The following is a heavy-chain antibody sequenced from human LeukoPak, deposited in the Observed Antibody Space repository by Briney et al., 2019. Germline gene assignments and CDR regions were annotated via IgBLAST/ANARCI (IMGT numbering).Heavy chain of an antibody. CDR1: GFRFGGFW. J-gene: IGHJ3*02. Sequence: GGSLRLSCEASGFRFGGFWMNWVRQAPGKGPERVANINQDGSEKLYVDSVKGRFTISRDNAKNSLYLQMNSLRVEDTVVYYCTRDVREAYDIWGLGTMVTVSS. V-gene: IGHV3-7*01. CDR3: TRDVREAYDI. CDR2: INQDGSEK. D-gene: IGHD3-16*01.